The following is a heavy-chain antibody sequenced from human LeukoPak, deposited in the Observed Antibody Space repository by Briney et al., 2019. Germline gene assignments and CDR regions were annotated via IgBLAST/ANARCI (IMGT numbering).Heavy chain of an antibody. CDR1: GFTFSTYW. J-gene: IGHJ4*02. Sequence: PGGSLRLSCAASGFTFSTYWMHWVRQAPGKGLEWVSLIYSGGSTYYADSVKGRFTMSRDNSKNTVYPQMNSLRAEDTAVYYCARNIPVTRWGYWGQGTLVTVSS. CDR2: IYSGGST. V-gene: IGHV3-66*01. D-gene: IGHD2-21*01. CDR3: ARNIPVTRWGY.